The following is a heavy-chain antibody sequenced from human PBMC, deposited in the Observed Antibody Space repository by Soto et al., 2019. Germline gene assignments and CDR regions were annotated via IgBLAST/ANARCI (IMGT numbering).Heavy chain of an antibody. J-gene: IGHJ6*02. CDR2: ISYDGSNK. CDR3: AKTARSGWYDHYYYGMDV. V-gene: IGHV3-30*18. CDR1: GFTFSSYG. Sequence: HPGGSLRLSCAASGFTFSSYGMHWVRQAPGKGLEWVAVISYDGSNKYYADSVKGRFTISRDNSKNTLYLQMNSLRAEDTAVYYCAKTARSGWYDHYYYGMDVWGQGTTVTVSS. D-gene: IGHD6-19*01.